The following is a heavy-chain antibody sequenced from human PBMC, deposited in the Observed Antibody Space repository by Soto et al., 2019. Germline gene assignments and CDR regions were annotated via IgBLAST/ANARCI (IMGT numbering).Heavy chain of an antibody. CDR3: ASLLFDDPAAMDGMDV. J-gene: IGHJ6*02. D-gene: IGHD2-2*01. CDR1: GFTFSDYY. Sequence: GGSLRLSCAAFGFTFSDYYMSWIRQAPGKGLEWVSYISSSGSTIYYADSVKGRFTISRDNAKNSLYLQMNSLRAEDTAVYYCASLLFDDPAAMDGMDVWGQGTTVTVSS. V-gene: IGHV3-11*01. CDR2: ISSSGSTI.